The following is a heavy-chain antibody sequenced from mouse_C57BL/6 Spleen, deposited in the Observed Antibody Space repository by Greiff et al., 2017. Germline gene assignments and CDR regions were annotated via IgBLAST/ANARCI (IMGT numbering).Heavy chain of an antibody. CDR2: IYPSDSET. CDR1: GYTFTSYW. D-gene: IGHD1-1*02. Sequence: QVQLQQPGAELVRPGSSVKLSCKASGYTFTSYWMDWVKQRPGQGLEWIGNIYPSDSETHYNQKFKDKATLTVHKSSSPAYMQLSSLTSEDSAVYYCARRGDEVGYYAMDYWGQGTSVTVSS. CDR3: ARRGDEVGYYAMDY. J-gene: IGHJ4*01. V-gene: IGHV1-61*01.